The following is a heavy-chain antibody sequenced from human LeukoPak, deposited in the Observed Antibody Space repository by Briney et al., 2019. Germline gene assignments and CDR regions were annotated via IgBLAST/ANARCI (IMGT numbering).Heavy chain of an antibody. J-gene: IGHJ4*02. Sequence: GGSLRLSCAASGFTFSSYGMHWVRQAPGKGLEWVAVISYDGSNKYYADSVKGRFTISRDNSKNTLYLQMNSLRAEDTAVYYCAKDRELGKGYYFDYWGQGTLVTVSS. V-gene: IGHV3-30*18. CDR2: ISYDGSNK. CDR3: AKDRELGKGYYFDY. D-gene: IGHD1-26*01. CDR1: GFTFSSYG.